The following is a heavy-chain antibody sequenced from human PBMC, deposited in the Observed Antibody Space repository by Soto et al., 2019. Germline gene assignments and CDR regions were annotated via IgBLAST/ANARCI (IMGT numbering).Heavy chain of an antibody. V-gene: IGHV4-31*03. Sequence: QVQLQKSGPGLVKPSQTLSLTCTVSGGSISSGAYYWSWIRQHPGKGLEWIGYIYYSGRTYYNPSLKSRVTISVHTSKNHFSLKLSSVTAADTAVYYCARDSGYNPAFDYWGQGTLVTVSS. CDR1: GGSISSGAYY. CDR3: ARDSGYNPAFDY. D-gene: IGHD5-12*01. J-gene: IGHJ4*02. CDR2: IYYSGRT.